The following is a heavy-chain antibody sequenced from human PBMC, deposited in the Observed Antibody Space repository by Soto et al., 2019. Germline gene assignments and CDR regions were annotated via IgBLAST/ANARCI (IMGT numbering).Heavy chain of an antibody. CDR2: ISGSGTIT. CDR3: ADWARYCSRAEWRA. CDR1: GFPFSSRA. J-gene: IGHJ5*02. V-gene: IGHV3-23*01. Sequence: EVQLLESGGGLVQPGGSLRLSCAASGFPFSSRAMSWVRQAPGKGLEWVAAISGSGTITYYADSVKGRFTISRDTSKNTLYLKMNSLRADDTAVYYCADWARYCSRAEWRAWGQGTLVTVSS. D-gene: IGHD2-15*01.